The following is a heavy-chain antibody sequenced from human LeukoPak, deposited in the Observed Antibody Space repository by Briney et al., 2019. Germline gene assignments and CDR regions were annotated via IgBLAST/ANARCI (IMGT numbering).Heavy chain of an antibody. CDR3: ARANANYFDY. CDR1: GYTFTGYY. J-gene: IGHJ4*02. V-gene: IGHV1-2*02. Sequence: ASVKVSCKTSGYTFTGYYLHWVRQAPRQGLEWMGWLIPNNGGTNYAQKFQGRVTMTRDTSISTAFMELSRLRSDDTAIYYCARANANYFDYWGQGTLVTVSS. CDR2: LIPNNGGT.